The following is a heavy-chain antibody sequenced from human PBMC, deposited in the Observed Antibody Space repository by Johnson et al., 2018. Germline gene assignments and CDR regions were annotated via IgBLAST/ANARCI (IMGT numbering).Heavy chain of an antibody. V-gene: IGHV3-33*06. D-gene: IGHD3-22*01. Sequence: QVQLVESGGGVVQPGTSMRLSCEASGFTFSHYAFHWVRQAPGKGLEWVAVIWPDGSNGYYANSVKGRFTISRDNSKNMLYLHMDSLRFEDTAIYYCAKDRTYNDARWVFDSWGQGTLVTVSS. CDR3: AKDRTYNDARWVFDS. CDR1: GFTFSHYA. J-gene: IGHJ4*02. CDR2: IWPDGSNG.